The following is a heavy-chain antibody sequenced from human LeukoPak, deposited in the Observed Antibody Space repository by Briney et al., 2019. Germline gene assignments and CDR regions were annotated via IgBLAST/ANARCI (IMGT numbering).Heavy chain of an antibody. Sequence: PSETLSLTCTVSGGFISDYYWSWIRQPAGKELESIGRVYTSGSTNYNPSLKSRVTISVDTSKNQFSLKLSSVTAADTAVYYCARIPHRGSSWYTGYYYYMDVWGKGTTVTVSS. J-gene: IGHJ6*03. CDR3: ARIPHRGSSWYTGYYYYMDV. V-gene: IGHV4-4*07. CDR1: GGFISDYY. CDR2: VYTSGST. D-gene: IGHD6-13*01.